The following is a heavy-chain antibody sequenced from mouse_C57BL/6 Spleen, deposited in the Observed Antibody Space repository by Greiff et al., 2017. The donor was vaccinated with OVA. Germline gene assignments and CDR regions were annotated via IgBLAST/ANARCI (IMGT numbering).Heavy chain of an antibody. V-gene: IGHV8-12*01. J-gene: IGHJ2*01. D-gene: IGHD2-3*01. CDR2: IYWDDDK. CDR1: GFSLSTSGMG. Sequence: QVTLKVSGPGILQSSQTLSLTCSFSGFSLSTSGMGVSWIRQPSGKGLEWLAHIYWDDDKCYNPFLKSRPTTSKDTSRNQVFLKFTSVDTADTATYYCARRDDGYYLFDYWGQGTTLTVSS. CDR3: ARRDDGYYLFDY.